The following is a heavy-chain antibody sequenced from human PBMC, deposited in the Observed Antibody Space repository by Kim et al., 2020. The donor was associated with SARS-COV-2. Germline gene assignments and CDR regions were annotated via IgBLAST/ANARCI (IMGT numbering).Heavy chain of an antibody. CDR1: GFTFDDYA. Sequence: GGSLRLSCAASGFTFDDYAMHWVRQAPGKGLEWVSGISWNSGSIGYADSVKGRFTISRDNAKNSLYLQMNSLRAEDTALYYCAKDLGYSYGGGGSGWFDYWGQGTLVTVSS. CDR2: ISWNSGSI. D-gene: IGHD5-18*01. J-gene: IGHJ4*02. CDR3: AKDLGYSYGGGGSGWFDY. V-gene: IGHV3-9*01.